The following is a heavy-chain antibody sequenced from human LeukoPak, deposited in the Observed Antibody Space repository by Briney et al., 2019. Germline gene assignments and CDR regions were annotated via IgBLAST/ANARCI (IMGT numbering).Heavy chain of an antibody. Sequence: SGGSLRLSCAGSGFSFSSYGMHWVRQAPGKGLEWMAFIRYDGSNKYYADSVKGRLTISRDNSKNTLYLQMNSLRAEDTGVYYCAKDAIRERRLVYYFDYWGQGTLVTVSS. J-gene: IGHJ4*02. CDR3: AKDAIRERRLVYYFDY. D-gene: IGHD6-13*01. CDR1: GFSFSSYG. CDR2: IRYDGSNK. V-gene: IGHV3-30*02.